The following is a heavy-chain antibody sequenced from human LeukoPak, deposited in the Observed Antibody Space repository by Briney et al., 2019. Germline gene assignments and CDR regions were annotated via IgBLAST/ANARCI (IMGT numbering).Heavy chain of an antibody. V-gene: IGHV4-30-4*01. D-gene: IGHD3-10*01. Sequence: PSQTLSDTSTYPLVSILAAVYCKGWIRQPPGKGLEWIGYIYHSGTTYYNPSLKTRIIMSVDTSKNQFSLQLNSVTAACTAVYYCAREEDHIGVSWSPYSPTFSNDWGQGTLVTVSS. CDR2: IYHSGTT. J-gene: IGHJ4*02. CDR1: LVSILAAVYC. CDR3: AREEDHIGVSWSPYSPTFSND.